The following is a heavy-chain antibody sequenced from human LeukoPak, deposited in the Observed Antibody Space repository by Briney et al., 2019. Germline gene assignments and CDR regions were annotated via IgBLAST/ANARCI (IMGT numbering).Heavy chain of an antibody. J-gene: IGHJ4*02. CDR1: GGTFSSYA. V-gene: IGHV1-69*05. CDR3: ARHLIVGATKAERNYFDY. Sequence: SVKVSCKASGGTFSSYAISWVRLAPGQGLEWMGGIIPIFGTANYAQKFQGRVTITTDESTSTAYMELSSLRSEDTAVYYCARHLIVGATKAERNYFDYWGQGTLVTVSS. D-gene: IGHD1-26*01. CDR2: IIPIFGTA.